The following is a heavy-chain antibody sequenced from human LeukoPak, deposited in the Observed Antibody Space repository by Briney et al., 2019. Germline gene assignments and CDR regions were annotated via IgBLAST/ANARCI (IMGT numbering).Heavy chain of an antibody. CDR2: IISSGGVT. D-gene: IGHD3-22*01. CDR3: GKASSGYYSAILD. Sequence: PGGSLRLSCAASGFPFSSYAMSWVRQAPGKGLEWVSSIISSGGVTYYADSVKGRFTISRDNAKNSLYLQMNSLREEDTALYYCGKASSGYYSAILDWGQGTLVTVSS. J-gene: IGHJ4*02. V-gene: IGHV3-23*01. CDR1: GFPFSSYA.